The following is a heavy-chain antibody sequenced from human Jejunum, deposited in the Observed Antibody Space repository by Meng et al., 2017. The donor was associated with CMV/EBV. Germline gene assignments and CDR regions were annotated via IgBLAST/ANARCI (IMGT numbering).Heavy chain of an antibody. CDR2: ISRNDDTT. Sequence: SCAVSGFTFSNSGMSWVRQAPGKGLEWVSSISRNDDTTYYADSVKGRFTISKDDAKNSLYLQMNSLRAEDTAVYYCAAGFNRADYWGQGTLVTVSS. CDR3: AAGFNRADY. V-gene: IGHV3-23*01. J-gene: IGHJ4*02. D-gene: IGHD1-14*01. CDR1: GFTFSNSG.